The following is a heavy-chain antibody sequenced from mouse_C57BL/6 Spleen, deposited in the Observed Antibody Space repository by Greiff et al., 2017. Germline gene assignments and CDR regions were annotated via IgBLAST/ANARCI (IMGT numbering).Heavy chain of an antibody. D-gene: IGHD2-3*01. CDR1: GYTFTSYW. Sequence: QVQLQQPGAELVRPGSSVKLSCKASGYTFTSYWRDWVKQRPGQGLEWIGNIYPSDSETHYNQKFKDKATLTVDKSSSTAYLQLSSLTSENSAIYYCARSYAGYPTWFAYWGQGTLVTVSA. CDR2: IYPSDSET. V-gene: IGHV1-61*01. CDR3: ARSYAGYPTWFAY. J-gene: IGHJ3*01.